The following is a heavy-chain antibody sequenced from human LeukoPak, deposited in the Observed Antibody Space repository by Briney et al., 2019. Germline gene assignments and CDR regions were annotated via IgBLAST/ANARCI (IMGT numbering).Heavy chain of an antibody. CDR3: ARDKDSGFYDY. CDR1: GGSISSYY. J-gene: IGHJ4*02. V-gene: IGHV4-59*01. CDR2: IYYSGST. Sequence: SETLSLTCTVSGGSISSYYWSWIRQPPGKGLEWIGYIYYSGSTNYNPSLKSRVTISVGTSKNQFSLKPSSVTAADTAVYYCARDKDSGFYDYWGQGTLVTVSS. D-gene: IGHD5-12*01.